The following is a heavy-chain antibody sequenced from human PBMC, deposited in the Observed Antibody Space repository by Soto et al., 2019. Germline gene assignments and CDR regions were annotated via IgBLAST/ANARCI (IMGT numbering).Heavy chain of an antibody. V-gene: IGHV4-59*11. Sequence: SETLSLTCNVTGDSIKTHYWSWIRQPPGKGLEWIGYIYYSGSTLYNPSLKRRVTISVDTAKNQFSLRLNSLTAADTAVYYCASGWMAAFGTWGQGTLVTVSS. CDR1: GDSIKTHY. D-gene: IGHD3-16*01. CDR2: IYYSGST. J-gene: IGHJ5*02. CDR3: ASGWMAAFGT.